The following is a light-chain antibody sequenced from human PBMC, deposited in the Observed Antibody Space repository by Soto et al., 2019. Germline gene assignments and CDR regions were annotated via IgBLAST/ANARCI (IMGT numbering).Light chain of an antibody. CDR3: QSYDSSLSGSVV. CDR2: GNS. J-gene: IGLJ2*01. V-gene: IGLV1-40*01. Sequence: QSVPTQPPSVSGAPGQRVTISCTGSSSNLGAGYDVHWYQQLPGTAPKLLSYGNSNRPSGAPDRFSGAKSGTSACLDITELQAQDEADYYCQSYDSSLSGSVVFGGGTKLTVL. CDR1: SSNLGAGYD.